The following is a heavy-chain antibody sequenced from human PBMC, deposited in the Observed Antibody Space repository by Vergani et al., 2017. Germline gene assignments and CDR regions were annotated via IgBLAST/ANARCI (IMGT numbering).Heavy chain of an antibody. Sequence: QVQLQESGPGLVKPSETLSLTCTVSNDSVSNTFYYWSWIRQHPGKGLEWIGYIYYSGSTYYNPSLKSRVTISVDTSKNQFSLKLSSVTAADTAVYYCAREIARIVGRAFDIWGQGTMVTVSS. D-gene: IGHD1-26*01. V-gene: IGHV4-31*03. CDR1: NDSVSNTFYY. CDR3: AREIARIVGRAFDI. J-gene: IGHJ3*02. CDR2: IYYSGST.